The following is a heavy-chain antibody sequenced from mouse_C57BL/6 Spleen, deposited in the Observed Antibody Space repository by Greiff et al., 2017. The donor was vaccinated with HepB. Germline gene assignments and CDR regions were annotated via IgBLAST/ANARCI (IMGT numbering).Heavy chain of an antibody. CDR2: IDPEDGDT. CDR3: TTLYYGSSPAWFAY. Sequence: VQLQQSGAELVRPGASVKLSCTASGFNIKDYYMHWVKQRPEQGLEWIGRIDPEDGDTEYAPKFQGKATMTADTSSNTAYLQLSSLTSEDTAVYYFTTLYYGSSPAWFAYWGQGTLVTVSA. D-gene: IGHD1-1*01. J-gene: IGHJ3*01. V-gene: IGHV14-1*01. CDR1: GFNIKDYY.